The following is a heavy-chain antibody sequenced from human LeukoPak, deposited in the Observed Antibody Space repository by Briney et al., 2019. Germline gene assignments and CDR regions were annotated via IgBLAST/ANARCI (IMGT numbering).Heavy chain of an antibody. J-gene: IGHJ5*02. CDR2: IKQDGSEK. D-gene: IGHD2-2*01. V-gene: IGHV3-7*03. CDR1: EITFSSYW. Sequence: PGGSLRLSCTSSEITFSSYWMSWVRQAPGKGLEWVANIKQDGSEKYYVDSLKGRFTISRDNAKNSLYLQMNSLRAEDTAVYYCAKSGTSWPWGFDPWGQGTLVTVSS. CDR3: AKSGTSWPWGFDP.